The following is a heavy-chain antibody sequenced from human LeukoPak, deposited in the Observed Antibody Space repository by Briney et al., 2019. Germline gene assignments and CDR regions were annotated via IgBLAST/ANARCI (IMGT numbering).Heavy chain of an antibody. D-gene: IGHD4-17*01. CDR2: IYYSVST. CDR1: GGSISSGDYY. Sequence: SETLSLTCTVSGGSISSGDYYWRWIRQPPGKGLEWIGYIYYSVSTYYNPSLKSRVTISVDTSKNQFSLKLSSVTAADTAVYYCARGYGDYAADYWGQGTLVTVSS. CDR3: ARGYGDYAADY. J-gene: IGHJ4*02. V-gene: IGHV4-30-4*01.